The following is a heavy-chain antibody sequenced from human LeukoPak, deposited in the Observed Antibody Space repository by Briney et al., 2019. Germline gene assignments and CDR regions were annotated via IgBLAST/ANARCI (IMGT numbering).Heavy chain of an antibody. CDR3: AKARCSSTSCRTLDY. D-gene: IGHD2-2*01. CDR1: GWTFSSYG. V-gene: IGHV3-33*06. Sequence: GGSLRLSCAASGWTFSSYGMHWVRQAPGKGLEWVAVIWYDGSNKYYADSVKGRFTISRDNSKNTLYLQMNRLRAEDTAVYYCAKARCSSTSCRTLDYWGQGTLVTVSS. CDR2: IWYDGSNK. J-gene: IGHJ4*02.